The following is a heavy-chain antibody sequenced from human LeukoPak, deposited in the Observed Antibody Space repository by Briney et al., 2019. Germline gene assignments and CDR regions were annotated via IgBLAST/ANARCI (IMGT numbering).Heavy chain of an antibody. CDR3: ATRGGSGRFSENWFDP. V-gene: IGHV1-24*01. CDR1: GYTLTELS. D-gene: IGHD3-10*01. J-gene: IGHJ5*02. CDR2: FDPEDGET. Sequence: APVKVSCKVSGYTLTELSVHWVRQAPGKGPEWMGGFDPEDGETIYAQKFQGRVTMTEDTSTDTAYMELSSLRSEDTAVYYCATRGGSGRFSENWFDPRGQGTLVTVSS.